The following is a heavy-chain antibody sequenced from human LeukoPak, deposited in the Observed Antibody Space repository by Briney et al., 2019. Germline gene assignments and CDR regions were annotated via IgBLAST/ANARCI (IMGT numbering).Heavy chain of an antibody. Sequence: GGSLRLSCAASGFTFDDYGMSWVRQAPGKGLEWVSGINWNGGSTGYADSVKGRFTISRDIAKNSLYLQMNSLRAEDTALYYCARRGYDILTGNYDYYYYMDVWGKGTTVTVSS. CDR3: ARRGYDILTGNYDYYYYMDV. CDR2: INWNGGST. J-gene: IGHJ6*03. V-gene: IGHV3-20*04. CDR1: GFTFDDYG. D-gene: IGHD3-9*01.